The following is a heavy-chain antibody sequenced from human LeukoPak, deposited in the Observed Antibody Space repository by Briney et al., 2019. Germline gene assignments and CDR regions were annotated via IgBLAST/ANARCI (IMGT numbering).Heavy chain of an antibody. CDR2: IYTSGST. J-gene: IGHJ5*02. D-gene: IGHD3-16*01. CDR1: GGSISNYY. V-gene: IGHV4-4*07. Sequence: SETLSLTCTVSGGSISNYYWSWIRQPAGKGLEWIGRIYTSGSTNYNPSLKSRVTMSEDTSKNQFSLKLSSVTAADTAVYYCAKDADYDYVWGSFPRFDPWGQGILVIVSS. CDR3: AKDADYDYVWGSFPRFDP.